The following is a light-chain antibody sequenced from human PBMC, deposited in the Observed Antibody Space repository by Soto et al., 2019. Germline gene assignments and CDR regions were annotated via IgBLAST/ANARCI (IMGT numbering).Light chain of an antibody. CDR2: DVS. J-gene: IGLJ1*01. CDR1: SSDVGGYNY. Sequence: QSALTQPASVSGSPGQSITISCTGTSSDVGGYNYVSWYQQHLGKAPKLMIYDVSYRPSGVSNRFSGSKSGNTASLTISGLQAEDEAEYYCSSYTTSSTLNVFGAGTKVTVL. V-gene: IGLV2-14*01. CDR3: SSYTTSSTLNV.